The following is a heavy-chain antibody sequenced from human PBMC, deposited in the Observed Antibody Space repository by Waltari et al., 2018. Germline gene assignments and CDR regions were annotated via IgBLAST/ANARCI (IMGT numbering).Heavy chain of an antibody. CDR2: IYYSGST. J-gene: IGHJ4*02. V-gene: IGHV4-31*03. CDR3: ASHLTGDSGGGY. D-gene: IGHD7-27*01. Sequence: QVQLQESGPGLVKPSQTLSLTCTVSGGSISRGGYYWRWIRQHPGKGLEWIGYIYYSGSTYYNPSLKSRVTISVDTSKNQFSLKLSSVTAADTAVYYCASHLTGDSGGGYWGQGTLVTVSS. CDR1: GGSISRGGYY.